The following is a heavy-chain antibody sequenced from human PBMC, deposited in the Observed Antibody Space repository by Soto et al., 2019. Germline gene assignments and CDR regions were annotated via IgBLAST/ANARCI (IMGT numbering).Heavy chain of an antibody. J-gene: IGHJ4*02. CDR1: GGSFSGYY. CDR3: ARGRILRYLDWSRYYFDY. Sequence: SETLSLTCAVYGGSFSGYYWSWIRQPPGKGLEWIGEINHSGSTNYNPSLKSRVTISVDTSKNQFSLKLSSVTAADTAVYYCARGRILRYLDWSRYYFDYWDQGTLVTVSS. CDR2: INHSGST. V-gene: IGHV4-34*01. D-gene: IGHD3-9*01.